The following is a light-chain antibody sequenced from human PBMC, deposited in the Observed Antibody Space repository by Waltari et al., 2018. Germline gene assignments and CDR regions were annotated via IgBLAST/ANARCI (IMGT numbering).Light chain of an antibody. CDR2: DVT. V-gene: IGLV2-11*01. Sequence: QSALTQPRSVSGSPGQSVTIPCTGPSSDVAGYSSVSCYQHHPGKAPKLMICDVTKRPSGVPDRFSGSKSGNTASLTISGLQAEDEADYYCCSYAGSYTHVVFGGGTKLTVL. J-gene: IGLJ2*01. CDR1: SSDVAGYSS. CDR3: CSYAGSYTHVV.